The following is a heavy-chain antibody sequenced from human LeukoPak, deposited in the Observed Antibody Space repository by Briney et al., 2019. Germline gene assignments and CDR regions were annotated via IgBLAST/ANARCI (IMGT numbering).Heavy chain of an antibody. J-gene: IGHJ4*02. D-gene: IGHD6-13*01. V-gene: IGHV4-59*01. Sequence: SETLSLTCTVSGGSISSYYWSWIRQPPGKGLEWIGYIYYSGSTNYNPSLKSRVTISVDTSKNQFSLKLSSVTAADAAVYYCARRYTSSWYFDYWGQGTLVTVSS. CDR2: IYYSGST. CDR3: ARRYTSSWYFDY. CDR1: GGSISSYY.